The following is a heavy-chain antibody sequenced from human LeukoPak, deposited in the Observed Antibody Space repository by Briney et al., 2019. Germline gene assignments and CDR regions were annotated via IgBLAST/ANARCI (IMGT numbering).Heavy chain of an antibody. J-gene: IGHJ6*03. CDR1: GYTFTSYD. Sequence: GSVKVSCEASGYTFTSYDISWVRQATGQGLEWMGWMNPNSGNPGYAQKFQSRVTTTRNTSISTAYMELSSLRSEDTAVYYCARARRARTAGYYYMDVWGKGTTVTVSS. CDR2: MNPNSGNP. CDR3: ARARRARTAGYYYMDV. D-gene: IGHD2-2*01. V-gene: IGHV1-8*01.